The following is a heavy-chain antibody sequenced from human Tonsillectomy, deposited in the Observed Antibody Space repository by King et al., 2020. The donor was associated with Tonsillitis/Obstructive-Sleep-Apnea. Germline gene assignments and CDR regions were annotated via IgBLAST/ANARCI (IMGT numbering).Heavy chain of an antibody. CDR1: RGSISSYY. CDR2: IYYSGST. CDR3: ARAHAHPTLGKWFDP. J-gene: IGHJ5*02. V-gene: IGHV4-59*01. D-gene: IGHD7-27*01. Sequence: QLQESGPGLVKPSETLSLTCTVSRGSISSYYWSWIRQPPGKGLEWIGYIYYSGSTNYNPSLKSRVTISVDTSKNQFSLRLSSVTAADTAVYYCARAHAHPTLGKWFDPWGQGTLVTVSS.